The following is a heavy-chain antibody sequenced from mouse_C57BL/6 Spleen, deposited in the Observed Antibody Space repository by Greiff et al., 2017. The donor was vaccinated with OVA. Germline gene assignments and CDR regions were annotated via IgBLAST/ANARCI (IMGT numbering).Heavy chain of an antibody. Sequence: EVKLVESGPGLVKPSQSLSLTCSVTGYSITSGYYWNWIRQFPGNKLEWMGYISYDGSNNYNPSLKNRISITRDTSKNQFFLKLNSVTTEDTATYYCARNYYGSSYSYWGQGTTLTVSS. D-gene: IGHD1-1*01. CDR2: ISYDGSN. J-gene: IGHJ2*01. CDR3: ARNYYGSSYSY. V-gene: IGHV3-6*01. CDR1: GYSITSGYY.